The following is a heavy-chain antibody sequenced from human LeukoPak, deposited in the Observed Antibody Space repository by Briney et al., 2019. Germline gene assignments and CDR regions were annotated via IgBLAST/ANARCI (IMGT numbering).Heavy chain of an antibody. CDR3: AKGRSPPPMIGYYFDY. CDR2: ISGSGGST. CDR1: GFTFSSYA. Sequence: GGSLRLSCAASGFTFSSYAMSWVRQAPGKGLEWVSAISGSGGSTYYADSVKGRFTISRDNSKNTLYLQMNSLRAEDTAVYYCAKGRSPPPMIGYYFDYWGQGTLVTVSS. V-gene: IGHV3-23*01. J-gene: IGHJ4*02. D-gene: IGHD3-22*01.